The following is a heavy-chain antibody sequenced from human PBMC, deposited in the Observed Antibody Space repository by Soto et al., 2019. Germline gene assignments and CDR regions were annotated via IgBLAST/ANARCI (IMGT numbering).Heavy chain of an antibody. CDR1: GFTFSTFW. D-gene: IGHD2-15*01. CDR2: INQDGSVE. CDR3: ARGGGNFEY. Sequence: GGSLRLSCAASGFTFSTFWMTWVRQAPGKGLEWVANINQDGSVENFVDPVKGRFTISRDNAKNSLYLQMNSLRVEDTAMYYCARGGGNFEYWGQGTLVTVSS. J-gene: IGHJ4*02. V-gene: IGHV3-7*01.